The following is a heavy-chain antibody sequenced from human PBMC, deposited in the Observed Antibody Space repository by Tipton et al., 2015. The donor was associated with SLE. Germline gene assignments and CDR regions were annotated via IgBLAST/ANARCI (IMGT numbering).Heavy chain of an antibody. J-gene: IGHJ4*02. Sequence: VQLVQSGAEVKKPGESLKISCRVSGYNFTNYWIGWVRQMPGKGLEWMGIIYPGDSDTRYSPSFQGQVTISADKSISTAYLQWSSLKASDTAMYYCARLLGGITGVKSDHFDYWGQGTLVTVSS. D-gene: IGHD1-20*01. V-gene: IGHV5-51*01. CDR1: GYNFTNYW. CDR3: ARLLGGITGVKSDHFDY. CDR2: IYPGDSDT.